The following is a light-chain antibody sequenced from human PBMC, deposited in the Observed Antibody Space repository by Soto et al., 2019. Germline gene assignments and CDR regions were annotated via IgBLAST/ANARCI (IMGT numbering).Light chain of an antibody. V-gene: IGKV1-39*01. Sequence: DIQMTQSPSSLSASVGDRVTITCRASQNINSYLNWYQQKPGKAPKLLIYAASSLQSGVPSRFSGSGSGTEFTLTISSLQPDDFAVYYCQQYYRYPWTFGQGTKVDIK. CDR3: QQYYRYPWT. CDR1: QNINSY. J-gene: IGKJ1*01. CDR2: AAS.